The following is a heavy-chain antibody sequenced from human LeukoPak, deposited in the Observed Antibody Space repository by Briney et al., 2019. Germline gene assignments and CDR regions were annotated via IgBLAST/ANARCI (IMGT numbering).Heavy chain of an antibody. CDR2: TPNDRRNN. Sequence: GGSLRLSCAASGFTFSSFGMHWVRQAPDKGQEWVAVTPNDRRNNYYAESVKGRFTISRDNSKNTLYLQMNSLRTEDTAVYYCATSRDFYDTSGYYPYYFDCWCQGTLVTVSS. CDR1: GFTFSSFG. CDR3: ATSRDFYDTSGYYPYYFDC. V-gene: IGHV3-30*03. D-gene: IGHD3-22*01. J-gene: IGHJ4*02.